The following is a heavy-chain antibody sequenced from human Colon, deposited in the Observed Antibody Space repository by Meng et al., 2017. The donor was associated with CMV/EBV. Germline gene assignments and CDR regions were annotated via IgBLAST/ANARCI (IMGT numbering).Heavy chain of an antibody. V-gene: IGHV1-2*02. D-gene: IGHD3-10*01. CDR1: GYTFTGYY. J-gene: IGHJ4*02. Sequence: VPVVHGGAEVKKPGASVKVSCKSSGYTFTGYYMHWVRQAPGQGLEWMGWINPNSGGTNYAQKFQGRVTMTRDTSISTAYMELSRLRSDDTAVYYCARDLRVWFGEFKNWGQGTLVTVSS. CDR3: ARDLRVWFGEFKN. CDR2: INPNSGGT.